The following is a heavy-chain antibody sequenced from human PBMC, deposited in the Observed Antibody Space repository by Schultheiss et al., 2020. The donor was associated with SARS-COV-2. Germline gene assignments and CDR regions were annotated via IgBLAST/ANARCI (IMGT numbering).Heavy chain of an antibody. J-gene: IGHJ5*02. CDR1: GFTFGDYA. CDR2: ISYDGSNK. CDR3: ARGRDWFDP. Sequence: GESLKISCTASGFTFGDYAMSWVRQAPGKGLEWVAVISYDGSNKYYADSVKGRFTISRDNSKNTLYLQMNSLRDEDTAVYYCARGRDWFDPWGQGTLVTVAS. V-gene: IGHV3-30*04.